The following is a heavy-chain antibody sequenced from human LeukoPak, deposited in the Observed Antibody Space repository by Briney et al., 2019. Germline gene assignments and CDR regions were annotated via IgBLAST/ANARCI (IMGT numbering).Heavy chain of an antibody. CDR2: IYWEDDK. D-gene: IGHD6-13*01. J-gene: IGHJ4*02. Sequence: SGPTLVQPRPPLTLTFTFSGFCRGPRGVAVGWICQPPGKALEWLTLIYWEDDKRYSPSLKSRLTITKDTSKNQVVLTMTNMDPVDTATYYCAHSFSRQQLAIWGQGTLVTVSS. CDR1: GFCRGPRGVA. V-gene: IGHV2-5*02. CDR3: AHSFSRQQLAI.